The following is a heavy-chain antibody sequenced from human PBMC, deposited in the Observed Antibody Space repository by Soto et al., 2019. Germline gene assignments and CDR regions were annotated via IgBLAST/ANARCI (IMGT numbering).Heavy chain of an antibody. J-gene: IGHJ6*02. CDR1: GFSLSTSGVG. D-gene: IGHD2-15*01. CDR3: ARRRVVLPMEDYYYYYGMDV. V-gene: IGHV2-5*02. Sequence: QITLKESGPTLVKPTQTLTLTCTFSGFSLSTSGVGVGWIRQPPGKALEWLALIYWDDDKRYSPSLKSRLTITKDTSKIQVVLTKTNMDPVDTATYCGARRRVVLPMEDYYYYYGMDVWGPGTTVTVFS. CDR2: IYWDDDK.